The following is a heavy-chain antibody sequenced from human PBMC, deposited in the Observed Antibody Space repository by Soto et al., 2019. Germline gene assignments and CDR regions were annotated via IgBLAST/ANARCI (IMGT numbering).Heavy chain of an antibody. Sequence: EVQLVESGGGLVQPGGSLRLSCAASGITVITNYFSWVRQAPGQGLEWVSGIYSDGSTHYADSVKGRFTISRDNSKNTLYLQMNTLRAEDTGVYYCTSDPTTSIVTDYWGQGTLFTVSS. V-gene: IGHV3-66*01. CDR3: TSDPTTSIVTDY. CDR1: GITVITNY. D-gene: IGHD2-21*01. CDR2: IYSDGST. J-gene: IGHJ4*02.